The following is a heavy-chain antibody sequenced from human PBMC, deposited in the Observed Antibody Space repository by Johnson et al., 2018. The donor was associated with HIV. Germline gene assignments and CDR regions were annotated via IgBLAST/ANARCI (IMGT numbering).Heavy chain of an antibody. CDR1: GFTFSSYG. J-gene: IGHJ3*02. D-gene: IGHD3-10*01. Sequence: QVQLVESGGGVVQPGRSLRLSCAASGFTFSSYGMHWARQAPGKGLEWVATISYDGSDKYFANSVKGRFTIFRANSKNTRYLQMNSLKTEDTAVYYCTTDLRLLWFRFKEAFDIWGQGTMVTVSS. V-gene: IGHV3-30*03. CDR3: TTDLRLLWFRFKEAFDI. CDR2: ISYDGSDK.